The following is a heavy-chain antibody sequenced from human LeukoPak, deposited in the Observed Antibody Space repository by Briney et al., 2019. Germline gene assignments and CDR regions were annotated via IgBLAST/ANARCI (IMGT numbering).Heavy chain of an antibody. J-gene: IGHJ4*02. CDR1: GFTFSTYA. CDR2: ISGTDGST. V-gene: IGHV3-23*01. Sequence: GGSLRLSCAASGFTFSTYAMSWVRQAPGKGLEWVSAISGTDGSTYYADAVKGRFTISRDNSKNTLYLQMSSLRAEDTAVYYCARYYDKGGYYGRHDYWGQGTLVTVSS. D-gene: IGHD3-22*01. CDR3: ARYYDKGGYYGRHDY.